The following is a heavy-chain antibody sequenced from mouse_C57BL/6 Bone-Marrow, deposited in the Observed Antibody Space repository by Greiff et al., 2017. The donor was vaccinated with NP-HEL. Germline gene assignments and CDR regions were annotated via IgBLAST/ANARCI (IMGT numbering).Heavy chain of an antibody. CDR1: GYTFTSYW. J-gene: IGHJ3*01. CDR2: IYPGSGST. D-gene: IGHD1-1*01. CDR3: ARRGYYYGSSYGVFAY. V-gene: IGHV1-55*01. Sequence: QVQLQQPGAELVKPGASVKMSCKASGYTFTSYWITWVKQRPGQGLEWIGDIYPGSGSTNYNEKFKSKATLTVDPSSSPAYTQLSSLISEDSAVYYCARRGYYYGSSYGVFAYWGQGTLVTVSA.